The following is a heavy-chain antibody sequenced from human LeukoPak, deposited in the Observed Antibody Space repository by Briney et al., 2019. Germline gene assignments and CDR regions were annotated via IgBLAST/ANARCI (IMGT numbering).Heavy chain of an antibody. V-gene: IGHV1-46*01. D-gene: IGHD3-3*01. CDR2: INPSGGST. CDR3: ARSVTIFGVATLGY. Sequence: ASVKVSCKASGYTFTSYGISWVRQAPGQGLEWMGIINPSGGSTSYAQKFQGRVTMTRDMSTSTVYMELSSLRSDDTAVYYCARSVTIFGVATLGYWGQGTPVTVSS. CDR1: GYTFTSYG. J-gene: IGHJ4*02.